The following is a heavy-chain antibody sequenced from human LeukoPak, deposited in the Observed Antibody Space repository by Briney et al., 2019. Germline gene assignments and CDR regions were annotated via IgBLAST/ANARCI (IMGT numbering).Heavy chain of an antibody. CDR3: ARAQYYYDSSGRNWFDP. CDR2: IYTSGST. J-gene: IGHJ5*02. D-gene: IGHD3-22*01. CDR1: GGSISSYY. Sequence: KPSETLSLTCTVSGGSISSYYWSWIRQPAGKGLEWIGRIYTSGSTNYNPSLKSRVTMSVDTSKNRFSLKLSSVTAADTAVYYCARAQYYYDSSGRNWFDPWGHGTLVIVSS. V-gene: IGHV4-4*07.